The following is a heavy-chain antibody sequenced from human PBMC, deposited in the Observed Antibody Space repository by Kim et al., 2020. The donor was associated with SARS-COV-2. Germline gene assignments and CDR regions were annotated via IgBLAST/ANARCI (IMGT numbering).Heavy chain of an antibody. D-gene: IGHD3-22*01. CDR3: ARASYYYDSSGYYALQFDS. Sequence: SETLSLTCTVSGGSVSSGSYYWSWIRQPPGKGLEWIGYIYYSGSTNYNPSLKSRVTISVDTSKNQFSLKLSSVTAADTAVYYCARASYYYDSSGYYALQFDSWGQGTLVTVSS. J-gene: IGHJ4*02. CDR1: GGSVSSGSYY. V-gene: IGHV4-61*01. CDR2: IYYSGST.